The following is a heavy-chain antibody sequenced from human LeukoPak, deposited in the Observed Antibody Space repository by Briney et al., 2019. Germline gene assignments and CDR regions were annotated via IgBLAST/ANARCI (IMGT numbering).Heavy chain of an antibody. D-gene: IGHD3-22*01. Sequence: RASVKVSCKASGGTFSSYAISWVRQAPGQGLEWMGRIIPILGIANYAQKFQGRVTITADKSTSTAYMELSSLRSEDTAVYYCARDQYYYDSSGPWGQGTMVTVSS. CDR3: ARDQYYYDSSGP. J-gene: IGHJ3*01. CDR2: IIPILGIA. CDR1: GGTFSSYA. V-gene: IGHV1-69*04.